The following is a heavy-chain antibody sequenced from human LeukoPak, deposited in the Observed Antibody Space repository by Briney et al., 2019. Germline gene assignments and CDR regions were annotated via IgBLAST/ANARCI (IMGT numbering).Heavy chain of an antibody. D-gene: IGHD6-13*01. J-gene: IGHJ5*02. CDR3: AHLGYSSSLDWFDP. V-gene: IGHV3-30*03. Sequence: GGSLRLSCAASGFTSSSYEMNWVRQAPGKGLEWVAVISYDGSNKYYADSVKGRFTISRDNSKNTLYLQMNSLRAEDTAVYYCAHLGYSSSLDWFDPWGQGTLVTVSS. CDR1: GFTSSSYE. CDR2: ISYDGSNK.